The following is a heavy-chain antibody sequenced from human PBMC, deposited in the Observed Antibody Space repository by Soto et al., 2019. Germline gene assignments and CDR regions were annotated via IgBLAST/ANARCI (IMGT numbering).Heavy chain of an antibody. CDR1: GGTFSSYT. Sequence: SVKVSCKASGGTFSSYTISWVRQAPGQGLEWMGRIIPILGIANYAQKFQGRVTITADKSTSTAYMELSSLRSEDTAVYYCARDRYCSSTSCKYNWFDPWGQGTLVTVSS. V-gene: IGHV1-69*04. J-gene: IGHJ5*02. CDR3: ARDRYCSSTSCKYNWFDP. D-gene: IGHD2-2*01. CDR2: IIPILGIA.